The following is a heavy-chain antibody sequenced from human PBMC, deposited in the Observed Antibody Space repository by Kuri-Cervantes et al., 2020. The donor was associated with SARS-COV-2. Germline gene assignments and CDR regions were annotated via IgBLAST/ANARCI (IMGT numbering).Heavy chain of an antibody. V-gene: IGHV1-69*05. CDR3: ARGWPYSGYARGFDY. J-gene: IGHJ4*02. CDR1: GGTFSSYT. Sequence: SVKVSCKASGGTFSSYTIIWVRQAPGQGLEWMGGIIPIFGTANYEQKFQGRVTITTDESTSTAYMELSSLRSEDTAVYYCARGWPYSGYARGFDYWGQGTLVTVSS. D-gene: IGHD5-12*01. CDR2: IIPIFGTA.